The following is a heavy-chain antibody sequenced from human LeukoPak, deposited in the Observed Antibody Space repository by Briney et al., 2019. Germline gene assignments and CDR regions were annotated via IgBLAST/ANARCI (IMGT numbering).Heavy chain of an antibody. CDR2: ISAYNGNT. CDR1: GYTFTSYG. Sequence: ASVKVSCKASGYTFTSYGIIWVRQAPGQGLEWMGWISAYNGNTNYAQKLQGRVTMTTDTSASTAYMELRSLRSDDTAVYYCARAKLATYYMDVWGKGTTVTVSS. J-gene: IGHJ6*03. D-gene: IGHD1-1*01. V-gene: IGHV1-18*01. CDR3: ARAKLATYYMDV.